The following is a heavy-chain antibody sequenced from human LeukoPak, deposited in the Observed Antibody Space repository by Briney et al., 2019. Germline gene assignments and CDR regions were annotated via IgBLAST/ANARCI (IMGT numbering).Heavy chain of an antibody. D-gene: IGHD2-15*01. CDR1: GFVFSRYE. CDR3: ARDDCSGGSCPRGNWFDP. J-gene: IGHJ5*02. Sequence: GGSLRLSCAASGFVFSRYEMNWVRQAPGKGLEWVANIKQDGSEKYYVDSVKGRFTISRDNAKNSLYLQMNSLRAEDTAVYYCARDDCSGGSCPRGNWFDPWGQGTLVTVSS. V-gene: IGHV3-7*01. CDR2: IKQDGSEK.